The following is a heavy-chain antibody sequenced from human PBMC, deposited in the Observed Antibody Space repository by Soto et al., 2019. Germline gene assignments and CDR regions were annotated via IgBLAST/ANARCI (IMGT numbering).Heavy chain of an antibody. CDR3: ARETSTGNYYMDV. CDR1: SGSISSSNW. V-gene: IGHV4-4*02. CDR2: IYHSGST. Sequence: SETLSLTCAVSSGSISSSNWWSWVRQPPGKGLEWIGEIYHSGSTNYNPSLKSRVTISVDKSKNQFSLKLSSVTAADTAVYYCARETSTGNYYMDVWGKGTTVTVSS. D-gene: IGHD2-2*01. J-gene: IGHJ6*03.